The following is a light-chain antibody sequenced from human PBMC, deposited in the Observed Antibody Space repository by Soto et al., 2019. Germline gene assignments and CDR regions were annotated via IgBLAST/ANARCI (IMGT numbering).Light chain of an antibody. CDR3: TSHTASSTWV. V-gene: IGLV2-14*01. J-gene: IGLJ3*02. Sequence: QSVLTQPASVSGSPGQSITISCTGTSSYVGYDNYVSWFQQHPGKAPKLMIYEVSRRPSGVSNRFSGSKSANTASLTISGLQAEDEADDYCTSHTASSTWVFGGGTKLTVL. CDR1: SSYVGYDNY. CDR2: EVS.